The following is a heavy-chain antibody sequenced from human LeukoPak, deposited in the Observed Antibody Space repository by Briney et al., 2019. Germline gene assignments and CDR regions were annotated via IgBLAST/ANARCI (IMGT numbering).Heavy chain of an antibody. Sequence: SGGSLRLSCAASGFTFSSYGMHWVRQAPGKGLEWVAVIWYDGSNKYYADSVKGRFTISRDNSKNTLYLQMNSLRAEDTAVYYCARERGDYYYGMDVWGKGTTVTVSS. J-gene: IGHJ6*04. D-gene: IGHD4-17*01. CDR3: ARERGDYYYGMDV. CDR1: GFTFSSYG. CDR2: IWYDGSNK. V-gene: IGHV3-33*01.